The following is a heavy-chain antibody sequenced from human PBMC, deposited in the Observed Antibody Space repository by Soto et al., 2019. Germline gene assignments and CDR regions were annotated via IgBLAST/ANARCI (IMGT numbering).Heavy chain of an antibody. Sequence: QVQLVQSGAEVKKPGASVKVSCKASGYMFSTYDINWVRQAPGQGPEWMGWLNPNSGNTGYAQKFQGRVTMTRNTSINTAYMELSSLGSDDTAVYYCARDHRYNWNDEGWFDPWGQGTLVTVSS. CDR2: LNPNSGNT. V-gene: IGHV1-8*01. CDR3: ARDHRYNWNDEGWFDP. CDR1: GYMFSTYD. J-gene: IGHJ5*02. D-gene: IGHD1-20*01.